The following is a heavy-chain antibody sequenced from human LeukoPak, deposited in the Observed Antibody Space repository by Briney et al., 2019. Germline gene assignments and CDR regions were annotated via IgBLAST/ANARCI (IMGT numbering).Heavy chain of an antibody. CDR2: INHSGST. D-gene: IGHD3-10*01. Sequence: SETLSLTCAVSGGSFSGYYWNWLRQPPGKGLQWIGEINHSGSTNYKSSLKSRVIISVDTSKNQFSLKLSSVTAADTAVYYCASRRGVTMIRGAGYMDVWGKGTAVTVSS. V-gene: IGHV4-34*01. CDR3: ASRRGVTMIRGAGYMDV. J-gene: IGHJ6*03. CDR1: GGSFSGYY.